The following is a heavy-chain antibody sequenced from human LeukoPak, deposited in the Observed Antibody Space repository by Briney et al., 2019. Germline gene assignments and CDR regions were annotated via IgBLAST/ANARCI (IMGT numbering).Heavy chain of an antibody. J-gene: IGHJ6*03. Sequence: GASVKVSCKASGYTFTSYYMHWVRQAPGQGLEWMGIINPSGGSTSYAQKFQGRVTMTRDMSTSTVCMELSSLISEDTAVYYCARGFLVVPASYYYYMDVWGKGTAVAVSS. D-gene: IGHD2-2*01. CDR1: GYTFTSYY. CDR3: ARGFLVVPASYYYYMDV. CDR2: INPSGGST. V-gene: IGHV1-46*01.